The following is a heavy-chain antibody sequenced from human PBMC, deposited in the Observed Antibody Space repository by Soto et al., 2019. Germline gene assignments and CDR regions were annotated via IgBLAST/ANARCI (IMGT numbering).Heavy chain of an antibody. CDR2: INHSGST. CDR3: AGPYSNYGFFNYYYGMDV. CDR1: GGSFSGYY. D-gene: IGHD4-4*01. J-gene: IGHJ6*02. Sequence: SETLSLTCAVYGGSFSGYYWSWIRQPPGKGLEWIGEINHSGSTNYNPSLKSRVNISVDTSKNQFSLKLSSVTAADTAVYYCAGPYSNYGFFNYYYGMDVWGQGTTVTVSS. V-gene: IGHV4-34*01.